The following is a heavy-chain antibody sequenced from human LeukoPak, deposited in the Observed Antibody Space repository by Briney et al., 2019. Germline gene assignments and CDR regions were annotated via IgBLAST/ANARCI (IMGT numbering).Heavy chain of an antibody. J-gene: IGHJ3*02. V-gene: IGHV3-48*01. CDR3: ARKGYYSQAFDM. Sequence: GGSLRLSCAASGFTFSSYSMNWVRQAPGKGLEWVSYSYSSSSSSSIYYADPVKGRFTISRDNAKNSLYLQMNSLRAEDTAVYYCARKGYYSQAFDMWGQGTMVTVSS. CDR2: SSSSSSSI. CDR1: GFTFSSYS. D-gene: IGHD3-22*01.